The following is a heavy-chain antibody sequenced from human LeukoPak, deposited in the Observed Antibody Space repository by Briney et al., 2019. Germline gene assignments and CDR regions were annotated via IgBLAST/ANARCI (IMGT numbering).Heavy chain of an antibody. J-gene: IGHJ4*02. Sequence: HPGGSLRLSCAASGFTVITNDMTWVRQAPGKGLEWVSVLYNDGNTKYADSVQGRFTISRDNSKNTLYLEMNSLSPDDTAVYYCARGVEPLAANTLAYWGQGNLVTVSS. CDR3: ARGVEPLAANTLAY. CDR1: GFTVITND. V-gene: IGHV3-53*01. D-gene: IGHD1-14*01. CDR2: LYNDGNT.